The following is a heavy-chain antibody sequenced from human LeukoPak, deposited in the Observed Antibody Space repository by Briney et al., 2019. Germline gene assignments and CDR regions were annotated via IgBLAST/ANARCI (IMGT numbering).Heavy chain of an antibody. Sequence: GGSLRLSCAASGFTFSSYAMSWVRQAPGKGPEWVSHISRGGNTEYYADSVRGRFTVSRDNAKNLLYLQMNSLRDEDTAVYYCARDTVNGPFVISLDLWGQGALVTVSS. J-gene: IGHJ5*02. V-gene: IGHV3-48*02. CDR2: ISRGGNTE. CDR3: ARDTVNGPFVISLDL. CDR1: GFTFSSYA. D-gene: IGHD2-8*01.